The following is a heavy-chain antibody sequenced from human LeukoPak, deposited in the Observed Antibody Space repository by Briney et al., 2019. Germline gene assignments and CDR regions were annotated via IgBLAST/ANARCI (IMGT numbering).Heavy chain of an antibody. CDR3: ARTKGIYYDSSGYYSYFDY. V-gene: IGHV1-18*01. CDR1: GGTFSSYA. J-gene: IGHJ4*02. CDR2: ISAYNGNT. Sequence: ASVKVSCKASGGTFSSYAISWVRQAPGQGLEWMGWISAYNGNTNYAQKLQGRVTMTTDTSTSTAYMELRSLRSDDTAVYYCARTKGIYYDSSGYYSYFDYWGQGTLVTVSS. D-gene: IGHD3-22*01.